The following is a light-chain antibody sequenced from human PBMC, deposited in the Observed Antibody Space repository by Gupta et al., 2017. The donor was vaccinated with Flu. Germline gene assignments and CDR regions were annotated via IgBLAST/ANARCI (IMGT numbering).Light chain of an antibody. CDR1: QSVGTY. V-gene: IGKV3-11*01. CDR2: DAS. CDR3: QKRSNWPPYT. Sequence: EIVLTQSPATLSLSPGERATLSCRASQSVGTYLAWYQQKPGQTPRLLIYDASNRATGIPARFSDSGYGKDXTLTISXREQEDFAVYYCQKRSNWPPYTFGXGTRLEIK. J-gene: IGKJ2*01.